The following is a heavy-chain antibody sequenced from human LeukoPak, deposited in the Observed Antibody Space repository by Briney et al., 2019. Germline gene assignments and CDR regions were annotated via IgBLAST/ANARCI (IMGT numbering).Heavy chain of an antibody. J-gene: IGHJ3*01. D-gene: IGHD2-8*02. CDR2: INPKSGAT. V-gene: IGHV1-2*02. Sequence: GASVNVSCKASGYTFDENHIHWVRQAPGQGPGWMGWINPKSGATDSAQQFQGRLTMTRHTSIGIASIDLSGLRLDHTGIYYCARAGDESTGHYDSLHFWGQGTMVTVSS. CDR3: ARAGDESTGHYDSLHF. CDR1: GYTFDENH.